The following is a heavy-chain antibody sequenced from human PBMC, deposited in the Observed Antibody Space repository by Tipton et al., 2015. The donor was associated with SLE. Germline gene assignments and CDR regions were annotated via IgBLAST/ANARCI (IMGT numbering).Heavy chain of an antibody. CDR3: AKLFPKGSGLTLDY. CDR1: GFTFDDYA. V-gene: IGHV3-9*01. CDR2: ISWNSGSI. J-gene: IGHJ4*02. Sequence: SLRLSCAASGFTFDDYAMHWVRQAPGKGLEWVSGISWNSGSIGYADSVKGRFTISRDNSKNTLYLQMNSLRAEDTAVYYCAKLFPKGSGLTLDYWGQGTLVAVSS. D-gene: IGHD1-14*01.